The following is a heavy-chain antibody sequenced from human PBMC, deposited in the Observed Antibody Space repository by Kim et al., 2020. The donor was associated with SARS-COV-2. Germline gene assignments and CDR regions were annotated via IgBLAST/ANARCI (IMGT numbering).Heavy chain of an antibody. CDR2: IWDDGSNK. D-gene: IGHD3-22*01. Sequence: GGSLRLSCAASGFTFSSYGMHWVRQAPGKGLEWVAVIWDDGSNKYYVDSVKGRFTISRDNSKNTLSLQMNSLRAEDTAVYYCAKSIMGSGSRTIFDYWGQGTLVTVAS. CDR1: GFTFSSYG. J-gene: IGHJ4*02. V-gene: IGHV3-33*06. CDR3: AKSIMGSGSRTIFDY.